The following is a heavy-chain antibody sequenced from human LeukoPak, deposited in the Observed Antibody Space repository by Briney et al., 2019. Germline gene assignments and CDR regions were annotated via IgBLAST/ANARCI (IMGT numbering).Heavy chain of an antibody. D-gene: IGHD3-16*01. J-gene: IGHJ4*02. CDR1: GFTFSSYG. CDR3: AQEEGFSWHVWWDH. CDR2: ISDSGGNT. Sequence: PGGSLRLSCAASGFTFSSYGMSWVRQAPGKGLEWVSAISDSGGNTFYADSVKGRFTISRDTSKNTLYLQMNSLRAEDTAVYYCAQEEGFSWHVWWDHWGQGTLVTVSS. V-gene: IGHV3-23*01.